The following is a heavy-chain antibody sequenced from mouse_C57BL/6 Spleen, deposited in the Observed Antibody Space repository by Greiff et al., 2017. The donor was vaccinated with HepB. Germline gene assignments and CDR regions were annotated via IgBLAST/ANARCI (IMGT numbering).Heavy chain of an antibody. CDR1: GYTFTSYW. CDR3: ASYGRYAMDY. CDR2: IDPSDSET. J-gene: IGHJ4*01. V-gene: IGHV1-52*01. Sequence: VQLQQSGAELVRPGSSVKLSCKASGYTFTSYWMHWVKQRPIQGLEWIGNIDPSDSETHYNQKFKDKATLTVDKSSSTAYMQLSSLTSEDSAVYYCASYGRYAMDYWGQGTSVTVSS. D-gene: IGHD1-1*01.